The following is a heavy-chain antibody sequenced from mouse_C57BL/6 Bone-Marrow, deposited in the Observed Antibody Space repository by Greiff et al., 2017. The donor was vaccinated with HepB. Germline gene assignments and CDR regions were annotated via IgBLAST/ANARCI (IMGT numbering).Heavy chain of an antibody. J-gene: IGHJ4*01. CDR3: ARDLLWSYYYAMDY. Sequence: QVHVKQSGAELVKPGASVKLSCKASGYTFTSYWMQWVKQRPGQGLEWIGEIDPSDSYTNYNQKFKGKATLTVDTSSSTAYMQLSSLTSEDSAVYYCARDLLWSYYYAMDYWGQGTSVTVSS. CDR1: GYTFTSYW. V-gene: IGHV1-50*01. CDR2: IDPSDSYT. D-gene: IGHD2-1*01.